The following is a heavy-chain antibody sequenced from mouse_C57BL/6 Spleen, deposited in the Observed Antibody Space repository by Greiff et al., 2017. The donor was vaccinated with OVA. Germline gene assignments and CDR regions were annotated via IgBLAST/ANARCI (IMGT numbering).Heavy chain of an antibody. CDR3: AREGSDYGSSSWFAY. V-gene: IGHV1-82*01. Sequence: QVQLQQSGPELVKPGASVKISCKASGYAFSSSWMNWVKQRPGKGLEWIGRIYPGDGDTNYNGKFKGKATLTADKSSSTAYMQLSSLTSEDSAVYFCAREGSDYGSSSWFAYWGQGTLVTVSA. CDR2: IYPGDGDT. D-gene: IGHD1-1*01. CDR1: GYAFSSSW. J-gene: IGHJ3*01.